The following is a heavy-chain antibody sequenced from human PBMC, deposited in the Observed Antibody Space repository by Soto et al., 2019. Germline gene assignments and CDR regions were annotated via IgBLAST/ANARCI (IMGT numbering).Heavy chain of an antibody. D-gene: IGHD3-3*01. CDR1: GGSFNSGSYS. CDR2: VYHTGRT. J-gene: IGHJ4*02. Sequence: SETLSLTSTVSGGSFNSGSYSWSWIRQPPGKGLEWIGYVYHTGRTSYNPSLKSRVSISMDTSKNQFSLNLDSVTAADTAVYFCARDFAYFDSWGQGTLVTVSS. V-gene: IGHV4-61*01. CDR3: ARDFAYFDS.